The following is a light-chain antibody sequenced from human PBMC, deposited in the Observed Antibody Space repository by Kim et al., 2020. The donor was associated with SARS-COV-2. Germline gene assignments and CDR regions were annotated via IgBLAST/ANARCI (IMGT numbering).Light chain of an antibody. J-gene: IGKJ2*02. Sequence: SASVGDRVTITCRASQSISSYLNWYQQKPGKAPKLLIYAASSLQSGVPSRFSGSGPGTDFTLTISSLQPEDFATYYCQQSYSTPRTFGQGTKLEIK. CDR1: QSISSY. CDR2: AAS. V-gene: IGKV1-39*01. CDR3: QQSYSTPRT.